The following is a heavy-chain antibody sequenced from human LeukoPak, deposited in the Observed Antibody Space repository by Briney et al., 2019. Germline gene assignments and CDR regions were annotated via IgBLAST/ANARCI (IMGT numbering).Heavy chain of an antibody. CDR3: AKLCSSTSCGVSFDY. V-gene: IGHV3-23*01. D-gene: IGHD2-2*01. CDR1: GFTFSSYA. J-gene: IGHJ4*02. CDR2: ISGSGGST. Sequence: GGSLRLSCAASGFTFSSYAMSWVRQAPGKGLEWVSAISGSGGSTYYADSVKGRFIISRDNSKNTLYLQMNSLRAEDTAVYYCAKLCSSTSCGVSFDYWGQGTLVTVSS.